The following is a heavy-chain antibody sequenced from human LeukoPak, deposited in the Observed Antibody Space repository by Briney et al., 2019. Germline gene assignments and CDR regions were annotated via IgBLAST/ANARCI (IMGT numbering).Heavy chain of an antibody. J-gene: IGHJ6*03. V-gene: IGHV3-11*04. D-gene: IGHD6-19*01. CDR3: ARVPPLYSSGWYVPSLFDYYYYYMDV. CDR1: GFTFSDYY. CDR2: ISSSGSTI. Sequence: GGSLRLSCAASGFTFSDYYMSWIRQAPGKGLEWVSYISSSGSTIYYADSVKGRFTISRDNAKNSLYLQMNSLRAEDTAVYYCARVPPLYSSGWYVPSLFDYYYYYMDVWGKGTTVTVSS.